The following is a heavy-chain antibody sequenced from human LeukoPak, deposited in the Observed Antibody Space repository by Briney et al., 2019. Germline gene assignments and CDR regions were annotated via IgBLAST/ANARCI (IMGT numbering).Heavy chain of an antibody. J-gene: IGHJ4*02. V-gene: IGHV4-34*01. Sequence: SETLSLTCDVYGGSFSGYYWSWIRQPPGKGLEWIGEINHSGSTNYNPSLKSRVTISVDTSKNQFSLKLSSVTAADTAVYYCARAECSGGSCYWFDYWGQGTLVTVSS. CDR2: INHSGST. CDR1: GGSFSGYY. D-gene: IGHD2-15*01. CDR3: ARAECSGGSCYWFDY.